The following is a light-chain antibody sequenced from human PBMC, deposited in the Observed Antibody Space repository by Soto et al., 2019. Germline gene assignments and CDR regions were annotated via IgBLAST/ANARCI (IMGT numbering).Light chain of an antibody. J-gene: IGKJ1*01. CDR3: QHYNSYSEA. CDR1: QTISSW. CDR2: KAS. V-gene: IGKV1-5*03. Sequence: DIQMTQSPSTLSGSVGYRFTITCRASQTISSWLAWYQQKPGKAPKLLIYKASTLKSGVPSRSRGSGSGTEFTLTISSLQPDDFETYYCQHYNSYSEAFGQGTKVDIK.